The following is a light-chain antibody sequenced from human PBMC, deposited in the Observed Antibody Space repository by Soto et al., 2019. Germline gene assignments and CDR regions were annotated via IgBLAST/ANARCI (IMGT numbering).Light chain of an antibody. CDR1: QSISSW. J-gene: IGKJ1*01. V-gene: IGKV1-5*03. CDR3: QQYETYSPAT. Sequence: DIQMTQSPSTLSGSVGDRVTITCRASQSISSWLAWYQQKPGKAPKLLIYKASTLKSGVPSRFSGSGSGTEFTLTISSLQPDDFATYYCQQYETYSPATFGQGTKVDI. CDR2: KAS.